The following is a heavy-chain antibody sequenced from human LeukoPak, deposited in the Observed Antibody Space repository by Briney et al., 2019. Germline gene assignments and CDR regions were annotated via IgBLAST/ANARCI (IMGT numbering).Heavy chain of an antibody. CDR2: INAGNGNT. CDR3: ARVPTGIQLWLPFDY. V-gene: IGHV1-3*01. CDR1: GYTFTTYA. Sequence: ASVKVSCKASGYTFTTYAMHWVRQAPGQRLEWMGWINAGNGNTKYSQKFQGRVTISRDTSASTAYMELSSLRSEDTAVYYCARVPTGIQLWLPFDYWGQGTLVTVSS. J-gene: IGHJ4*02. D-gene: IGHD5-18*01.